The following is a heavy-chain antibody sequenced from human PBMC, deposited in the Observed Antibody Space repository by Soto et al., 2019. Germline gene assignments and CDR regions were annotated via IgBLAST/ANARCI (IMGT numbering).Heavy chain of an antibody. J-gene: IGHJ4*02. CDR1: GGSISSGDYY. CDR2: IYYSGST. V-gene: IGHV4-30-4*01. Sequence: SETLSLTCTVSGGSISSGDYYWSWIRQPPGKGLEWIGYIYYSGSTYYNPSLKSRVTISVDTSKNQFSLKLSSVTAADTAVYYCARVSWIQQNHFDYWGQGTLVTVPQ. CDR3: ARVSWIQQNHFDY. D-gene: IGHD5-18*01.